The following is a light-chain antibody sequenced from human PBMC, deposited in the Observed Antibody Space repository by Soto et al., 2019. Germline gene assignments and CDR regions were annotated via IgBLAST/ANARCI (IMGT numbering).Light chain of an antibody. Sequence: EIVLTQSPGTLSLSPGERATLSCRASQSVSSNYLAWYQQKPGQPPRLLIYGASSRATGIPDRFSGSGSGTDFTLTISRLEPEDFVVFYCQQYGSSPTTFGQGTKVEIK. J-gene: IGKJ1*01. CDR3: QQYGSSPTT. CDR1: QSVSSNY. V-gene: IGKV3-20*01. CDR2: GAS.